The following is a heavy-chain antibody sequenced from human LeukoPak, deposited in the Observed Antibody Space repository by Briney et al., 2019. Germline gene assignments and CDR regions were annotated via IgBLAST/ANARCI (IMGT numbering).Heavy chain of an antibody. CDR3: AKDTTPPKAGFDP. V-gene: IGHV3-30*02. D-gene: IGHD1-14*01. J-gene: IGHJ5*02. Sequence: QSGGSLRLSCAASGFTFSSYGMHWVRQAPGKGLEWVAFIRYDGSNKYYADSVKGRFTISRDNSKNTLYLQMNSLRAEDTAVYYRAKDTTPPKAGFDPWGQGTLVTVSS. CDR2: IRYDGSNK. CDR1: GFTFSSYG.